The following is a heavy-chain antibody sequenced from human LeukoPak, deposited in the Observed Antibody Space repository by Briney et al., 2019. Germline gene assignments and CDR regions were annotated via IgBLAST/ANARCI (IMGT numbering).Heavy chain of an antibody. CDR2: ISKSSTYI. J-gene: IGHJ4*02. CDR1: GFTFSSYS. D-gene: IGHD6-19*01. Sequence: SGGSLRLSCAASGFTFSSYSMNWVRQAPGKGLEWVSSISKSSTYIYYADSVKGRFTISRDNAQNSLYLQMNSLRAEDTAVYYCARDDIAVAGRVVDYWGQGTQVTVSS. V-gene: IGHV3-21*01. CDR3: ARDDIAVAGRVVDY.